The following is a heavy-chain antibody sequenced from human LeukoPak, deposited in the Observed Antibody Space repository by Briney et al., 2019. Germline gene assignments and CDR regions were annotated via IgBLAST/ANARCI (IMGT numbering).Heavy chain of an antibody. CDR2: IYPGDSDT. CDR1: GYSFTNYW. V-gene: IGHV5-51*01. D-gene: IGHD4-17*01. J-gene: IGHJ6*03. CDR3: ARQTYDYGDYGGYYMDV. Sequence: GESLKISCRGSGYSFTNYWIGWVRQMPGKGLEWMGIIYPGDSDTRYGPSFQGQVTISADKSISTAYLQWSSLKASDTAMYYCARQTYDYGDYGGYYMDVWAKGPRSPSP.